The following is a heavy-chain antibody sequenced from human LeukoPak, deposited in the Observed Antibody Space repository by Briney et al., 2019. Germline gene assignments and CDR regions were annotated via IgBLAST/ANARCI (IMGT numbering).Heavy chain of an antibody. J-gene: IGHJ4*02. CDR3: ARDNLFAGFGELGY. Sequence: SSETLSLTCTVSGGSISSYYWSWIRQPPGKGLEWIGYIYYSGSTNYNPSLKSRVTISVDTSKNQFSLKLSSVTAADTAVYYCARDNLFAGFGELGYWGQGALVTVSS. V-gene: IGHV4-59*12. CDR1: GGSISSYY. D-gene: IGHD3-10*01. CDR2: IYYSGST.